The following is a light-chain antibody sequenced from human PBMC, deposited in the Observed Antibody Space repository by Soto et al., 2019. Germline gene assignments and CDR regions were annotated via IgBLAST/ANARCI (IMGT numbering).Light chain of an antibody. CDR3: QHTYST. J-gene: IGKJ1*01. Sequence: DIQMAQSPSSLSASVGDRVTITCRASQSISNYLNWYQQKSGEVPKLLIYAASRLHSGVPSRFSGSGSGTDFTLTISSLQHEDFATYYCQHTYSTFGQGTKVELK. CDR2: AAS. V-gene: IGKV1-39*01. CDR1: QSISNY.